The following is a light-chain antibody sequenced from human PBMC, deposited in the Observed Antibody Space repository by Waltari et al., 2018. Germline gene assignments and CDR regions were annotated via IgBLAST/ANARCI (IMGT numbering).Light chain of an antibody. J-gene: IGLJ1*01. CDR3: CSYAGSSTLYV. CDR1: SSDVGSYNL. V-gene: IGLV2-23*01. CDR2: EGS. Sequence: QSALTQPASVSGSPGQSITISCTGTSSDVGSYNLVSWYQQHPGKAPKLMIYEGSKRPSGVSSRFSGSKSGNTASRTIPGLQAEDEADYYCCSYAGSSTLYVFGTGTKVTVL.